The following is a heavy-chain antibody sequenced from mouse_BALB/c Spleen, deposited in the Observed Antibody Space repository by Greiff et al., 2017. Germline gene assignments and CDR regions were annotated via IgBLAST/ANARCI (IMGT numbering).Heavy chain of an antibody. V-gene: IGHV2-2*02. Sequence: VQLQQSGPGLVQPSQSLSITCTVSGFSLTSYGVHWVRQSPGKGLEWLGVIWSGGSTDYNAAFISRLSISKDNSKSQVFFKMNSLQANDTAIYYCARERESFYGSSSYWYFDVWGAGTTVTVSS. CDR2: IWSGGST. D-gene: IGHD1-1*01. CDR3: ARERESFYGSSSYWYFDV. J-gene: IGHJ1*01. CDR1: GFSLTSYG.